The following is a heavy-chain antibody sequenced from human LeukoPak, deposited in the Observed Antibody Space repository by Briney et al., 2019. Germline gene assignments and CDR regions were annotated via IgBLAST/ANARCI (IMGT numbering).Heavy chain of an antibody. V-gene: IGHV3-21*04. J-gene: IGHJ4*02. D-gene: IGHD3-22*01. Sequence: GGSLRLSCAASGFTFSSYSMNWVRQAPGKGLEWVSSISSSSSYIYYADSVKGRFTISRDNAKNSLYLQMNSLRAEDTAVYYCARANYYDSSGYRSWRSKEAYFDYWGQGTLVTVSS. CDR3: ARANYYDSSGYRSWRSKEAYFDY. CDR2: ISSSSSYI. CDR1: GFTFSSYS.